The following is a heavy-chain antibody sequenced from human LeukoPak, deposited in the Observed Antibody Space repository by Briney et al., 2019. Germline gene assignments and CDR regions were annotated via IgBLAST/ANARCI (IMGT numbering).Heavy chain of an antibody. CDR3: ARGVFRGDCDY. CDR2: INPSGGST. Sequence: ASVKVSCKASGYTFTSYYMHWVRQAPGQGLEWMGIINPSGGSTSYAQKFQGRVTMTRDMSTSTVYTELSSLRSEDTAVYYCARGVFRGDCDYWGQGTLVTVSS. V-gene: IGHV1-46*01. J-gene: IGHJ4*02. D-gene: IGHD2-21*02. CDR1: GYTFTSYY.